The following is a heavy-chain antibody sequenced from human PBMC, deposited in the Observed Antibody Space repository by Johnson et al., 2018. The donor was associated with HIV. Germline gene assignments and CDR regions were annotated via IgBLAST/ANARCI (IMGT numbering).Heavy chain of an antibody. J-gene: IGHJ3*01. CDR3: AKGDTVVGAKYAFDF. Sequence: QMLLVESGGGVVQPGGSLRLSCAASGFTFRSYGMHWVRQAPGKGLEWVAFIRYDGSNKYYADSVKGRFTISRDNSKNTLYLQMNSLRAEDTAVYYCAKGDTVVGAKYAFDFWGQGTMVTVSS. CDR2: IRYDGSNK. D-gene: IGHD1-26*01. CDR1: GFTFRSYG. V-gene: IGHV3-30*02.